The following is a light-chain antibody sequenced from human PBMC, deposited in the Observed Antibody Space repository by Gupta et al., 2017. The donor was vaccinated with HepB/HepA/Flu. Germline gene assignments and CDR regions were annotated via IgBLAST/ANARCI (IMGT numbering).Light chain of an antibody. CDR3: QQCNNWPLT. CDR2: GAS. J-gene: IGKJ2*01. Sequence: ERVMTQSTANLSVSPGEGATLSCRASQSVSSNLAWYQQKPGQPPRLLIYGASTRATGVPARFSGSGSGTEFTLTISSLQSEDFAIYYCQQCNNWPLTFGQGTKLEIK. CDR1: QSVSSN. V-gene: IGKV3-15*01.